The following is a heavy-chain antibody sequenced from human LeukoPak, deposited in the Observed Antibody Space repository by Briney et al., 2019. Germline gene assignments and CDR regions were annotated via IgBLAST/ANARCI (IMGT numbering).Heavy chain of an antibody. CDR2: FDPEDGET. J-gene: IGHJ6*03. V-gene: IGHV1-24*01. CDR3: ATEFFGARDYYYYMDV. Sequence: ASVNVSCKASGGTFSSYAISWVRQAPGKGLEWMGGFDPEDGETIQGRVTMTEDTSTDTAYMELSSLRSEDTAVYYCATEFFGARDYYYYMDVWGKGTTVTVSS. D-gene: IGHD3-10*01. CDR1: GGTFSSYA.